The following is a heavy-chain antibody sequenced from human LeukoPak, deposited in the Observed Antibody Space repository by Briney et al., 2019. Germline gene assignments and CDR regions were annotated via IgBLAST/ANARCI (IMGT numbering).Heavy chain of an antibody. J-gene: IGHJ6*03. CDR3: AKDYGDFLYYYYYYMDV. CDR1: GFTFSSYS. V-gene: IGHV3-48*01. CDR2: ISSSSSTI. Sequence: GGSLRLSCAASGFTFSSYSMNWVRQAPGKGLEWVSYISSSSSTIYYADSVKGRFTISRDNSKNTLYLQMNSLRAEDTAVYYCAKDYGDFLYYYYYYMDVWGKGTTVTVSS. D-gene: IGHD4-17*01.